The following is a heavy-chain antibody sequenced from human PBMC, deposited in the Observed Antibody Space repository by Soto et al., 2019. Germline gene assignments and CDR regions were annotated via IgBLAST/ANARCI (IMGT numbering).Heavy chain of an antibody. V-gene: IGHV4-59*01. CDR3: ARIHGGLYWFDP. CDR1: GDPLSSYY. Sequence: QVQLQESGPGLVKPSETLSLTCNVSGDPLSSYYWSWVRQPPGKGLEWIGYISYSGTTNYNPSLKSRITMSVDTSKNQFSLKLSSVTVADTAVYYCARIHGGLYWFDPWGPGILVTVSS. J-gene: IGHJ5*02. CDR2: ISYSGTT. D-gene: IGHD3-16*01.